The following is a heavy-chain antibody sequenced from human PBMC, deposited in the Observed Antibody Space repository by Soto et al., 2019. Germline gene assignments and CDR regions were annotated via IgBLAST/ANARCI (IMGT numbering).Heavy chain of an antibody. J-gene: IGHJ5*02. CDR3: ARLRPVGYVFKLANWFDP. V-gene: IGHV4-34*01. CDR2: INHSGST. D-gene: IGHD5-12*01. Sequence: SETLSLTCAVYGGSFSGYYWSWIRQPPGKGLEWIGEINHSGSTNYNPSLKSRVTISVDTSKNQFSLKLSSVTAADTAVYYCARLRPVGYVFKLANWFDPWGQGTLVTVSS. CDR1: GGSFSGYY.